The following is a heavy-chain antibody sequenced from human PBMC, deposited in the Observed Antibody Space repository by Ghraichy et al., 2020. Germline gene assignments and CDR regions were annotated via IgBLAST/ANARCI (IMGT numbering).Heavy chain of an antibody. J-gene: IGHJ5*02. V-gene: IGHV4-39*01. D-gene: IGHD4-17*01. CDR3: ARQGRSRATVTTMMSGDWFDP. CDR2: IYYSGTT. CDR1: GGSISSSNYY. Sequence: SETLSLTCTVSGGSISSSNYYWGWIRQPPGKGLEWIGSIYYSGTTYYNPSLKSRVTISADTPKNQFSLKLSSVTAADTAVYYCARQGRSRATVTTMMSGDWFDPWGQGTLVTVSS.